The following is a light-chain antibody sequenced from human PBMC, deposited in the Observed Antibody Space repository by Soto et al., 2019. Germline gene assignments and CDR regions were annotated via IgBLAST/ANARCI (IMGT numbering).Light chain of an antibody. V-gene: IGKV3-11*01. CDR2: EAS. Sequence: EIVLTQSPDTLSLSPGERATLSCRASQSVGTYLAWYQQKPGQAPRLLIYEASNRATGIPARFSGSGSGTDFTLTISSLEPEDFAVYYCQQRSYWPPLTFGGGTKVEV. CDR3: QQRSYWPPLT. J-gene: IGKJ4*01. CDR1: QSVGTY.